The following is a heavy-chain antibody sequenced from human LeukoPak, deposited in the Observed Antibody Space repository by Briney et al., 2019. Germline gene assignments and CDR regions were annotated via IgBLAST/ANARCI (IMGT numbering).Heavy chain of an antibody. CDR1: GGSFSSYY. V-gene: IGHV4-59*01. J-gene: IGHJ6*03. CDR2: IYYSGST. D-gene: IGHD3-22*01. Sequence: SETLSLTCAVYGGSFSSYYWSWIRQPPGKGLEWIGYIYYSGSTYYNPSLRSRVTISVDASKNQFSLKLSSVTAADTAVYYCARSSEGRYYYDSSGFSYYYHYMDVWGKGTTVTISS. CDR3: ARSSEGRYYYDSSGFSYYYHYMDV.